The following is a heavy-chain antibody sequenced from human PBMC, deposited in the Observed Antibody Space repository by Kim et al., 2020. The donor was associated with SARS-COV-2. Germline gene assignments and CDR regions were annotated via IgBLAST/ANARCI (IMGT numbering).Heavy chain of an antibody. CDR3: AREDTYYYDSSGYQNAN. Sequence: GGSLRLSCAASGFTFSSYSMNWVRQAPGKGLEWVSYISSSSSTIYYADSVKGRFTISRDNAKNSLYLQMNSLRDEDTAVYYCAREDTYYYDSSGYQNANWGQGTLVTVSS. J-gene: IGHJ4*02. CDR2: ISSSSSTI. CDR1: GFTFSSYS. V-gene: IGHV3-48*02. D-gene: IGHD3-22*01.